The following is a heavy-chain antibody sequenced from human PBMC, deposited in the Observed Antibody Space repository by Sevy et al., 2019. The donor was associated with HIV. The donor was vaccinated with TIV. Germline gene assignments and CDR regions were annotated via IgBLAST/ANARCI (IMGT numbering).Heavy chain of an antibody. V-gene: IGHV3-7*01. D-gene: IGHD3-16*01. CDR3: VREGLGGFSYSLDC. Sequence: GGSLRLSCAASGFSFSTYWMTWVRQAPGKGLEWVATMNQDGTERDYVDSVKGRFTNSRDNTKTSLFLQMNSLSAEDTGVYYCVREGLGGFSYSLDCWGQRTLVTVSS. CDR1: GFSFSTYW. CDR2: MNQDGTER. J-gene: IGHJ4*02.